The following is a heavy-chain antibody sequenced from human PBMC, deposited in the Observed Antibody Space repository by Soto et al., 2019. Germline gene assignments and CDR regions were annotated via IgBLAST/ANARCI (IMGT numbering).Heavy chain of an antibody. Sequence: EVQLLESGGGLVQPGGSLRLSCAASGFTFSSYARSWVRQAPGKGLEWVSGISASGGSTYYADSVKGRFTISRDNSKNTLYLQMNSLRAEDTAVYYCAKGYSSSWYYFDYWGQGTLVTVSS. CDR3: AKGYSSSWYYFDY. CDR1: GFTFSSYA. CDR2: ISASGGST. J-gene: IGHJ4*02. D-gene: IGHD6-13*01. V-gene: IGHV3-23*01.